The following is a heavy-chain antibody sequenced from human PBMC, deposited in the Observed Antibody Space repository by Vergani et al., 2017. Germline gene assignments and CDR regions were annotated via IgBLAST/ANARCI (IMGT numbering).Heavy chain of an antibody. CDR2: ISSSGSS. D-gene: IGHD5/OR15-5a*01. J-gene: IGHJ3*02. Sequence: QLHLQESGPGLVKPSETLSLTCTVSGGSISSNFYYWGWIRQSPGKGLEWIGSISSSGSSYSNPSLQSRATMSVDTSTNQVSLRLSSVTAADTALYYCAKPVGTSAIMDGYTMWGQGTMVTVSS. V-gene: IGHV4-39*01. CDR1: GGSISSNFYY. CDR3: AKPVGTSAIMDGYTM.